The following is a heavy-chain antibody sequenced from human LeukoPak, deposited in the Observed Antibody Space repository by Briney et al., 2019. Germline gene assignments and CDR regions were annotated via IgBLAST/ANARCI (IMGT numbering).Heavy chain of an antibody. V-gene: IGHV3-23*01. D-gene: IGHD2-2*02. Sequence: PGGSLRLSCAASGFTFSSYAMSWVRQAPGKGLEWVSAISGSGGSTYYADSVKGRSTISRDNSKNTLYLQMNSLRAEDTAVYYCAKFGDIVVVPAAIPAFDIWGQGTMVTVSS. CDR1: GFTFSSYA. CDR2: ISGSGGST. J-gene: IGHJ3*02. CDR3: AKFGDIVVVPAAIPAFDI.